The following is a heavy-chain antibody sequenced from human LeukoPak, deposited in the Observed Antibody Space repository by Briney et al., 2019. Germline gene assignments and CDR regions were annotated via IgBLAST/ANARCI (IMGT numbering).Heavy chain of an antibody. J-gene: IGHJ5*02. V-gene: IGHV4-59*01. D-gene: IGHD3-10*01. CDR2: IYYSGST. CDR3: ARAYGSGKFFWFDP. CDR1: GGSLSSYY. Sequence: SETLSLTCTLSGGSLSSYYWSWIRQPPRKGLEWIGYIYYSGSTNYNPSLKSRVTISVDASKDQYSLKLSCLTAADTAVYYCARAYGSGKFFWFDPWGQGTLVSVST.